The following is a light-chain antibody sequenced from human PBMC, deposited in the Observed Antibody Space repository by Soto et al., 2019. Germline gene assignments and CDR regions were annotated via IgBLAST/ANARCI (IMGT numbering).Light chain of an antibody. J-gene: IGLJ2*01. V-gene: IGLV4-69*01. CDR2: LNSDGSH. CDR1: SGHSSYA. Sequence: QTVVTQSPSASASLGASVKLTCTLSSGHSSYAIAWHQQQPEKGPRYLMKLNSDGSHSKGDGIPDRFSGSSSGAERYLTISGLQSEDEADYYCQTWGTGIPVFGGGTKVTVL. CDR3: QTWGTGIPV.